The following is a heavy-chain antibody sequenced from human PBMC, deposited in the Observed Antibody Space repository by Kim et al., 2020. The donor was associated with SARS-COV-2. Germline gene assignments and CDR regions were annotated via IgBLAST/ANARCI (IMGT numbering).Heavy chain of an antibody. CDR1: GGSVTSGSYH. J-gene: IGHJ4*02. CDR2: IYHSGST. V-gene: IGHV4-39*07. Sequence: SETLSLTCTVSGGSVTSGSYHWSWIRRPPGKGLEWIGSIYHSGSTFYNPSLKSRVTISVDTSKNQFSLKLSSVTAADTAVYYCARYLSGYPTGFAYWGQGTRVTVSS. CDR3: ARYLSGYPTGFAY. D-gene: IGHD5-12*01.